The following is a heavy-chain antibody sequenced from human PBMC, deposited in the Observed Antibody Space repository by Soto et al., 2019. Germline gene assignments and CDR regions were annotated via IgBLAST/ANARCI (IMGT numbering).Heavy chain of an antibody. Sequence: SVKVSCKASGGTFSSYAISWVRQAPGQGLEWMGGIIPIFGTANYAQKFQGRVTITADESTSTAYMELSSLRSEDTAVYYCARDSAGATSFDYWGQGTLVTVSS. CDR2: IIPIFGTA. CDR3: ARDSAGATSFDY. CDR1: GGTFSSYA. D-gene: IGHD1-26*01. J-gene: IGHJ4*02. V-gene: IGHV1-69*13.